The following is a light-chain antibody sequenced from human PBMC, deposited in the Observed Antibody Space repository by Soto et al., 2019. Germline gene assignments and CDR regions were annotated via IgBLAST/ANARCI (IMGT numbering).Light chain of an antibody. Sequence: QAVVTQEPSLTVSPGGTVTLTCGSSTGAVTGSHYPYWFQQKAGQAPRTLIYDTYNKQSWTPARFSGSLLGGKAALTLSGAQPEDEADYYCLVVYSDAWVFGGGTKLTVL. V-gene: IGLV7-46*01. CDR1: TGAVTGSHY. J-gene: IGLJ3*02. CDR3: LVVYSDAWV. CDR2: DTY.